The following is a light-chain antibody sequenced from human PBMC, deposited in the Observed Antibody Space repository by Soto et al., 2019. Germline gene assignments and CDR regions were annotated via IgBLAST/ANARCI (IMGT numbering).Light chain of an antibody. CDR3: QQYNNWPPRRT. CDR2: GAS. V-gene: IGKV3-15*01. Sequence: EIVMTQSPATLSVSPGERATLSCRASQSVSSNLAWYQQKPGQAPRLLIYGASTRATGIPARFSGSGSGTEFTLTISSLQSEDFAVYYCQQYNNWPPRRTFGQGTRWISN. J-gene: IGKJ1*01. CDR1: QSVSSN.